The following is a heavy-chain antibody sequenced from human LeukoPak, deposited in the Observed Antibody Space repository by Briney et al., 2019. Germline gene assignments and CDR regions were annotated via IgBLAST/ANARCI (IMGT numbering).Heavy chain of an antibody. V-gene: IGHV3-23*01. D-gene: IGHD3-22*01. J-gene: IGHJ4*02. CDR3: AKGGALRYYDSSGIDY. CDR1: GFTFSSYA. CDR2: ISGSGGST. Sequence: PGGSLRLSCAASGFTFSSYAMSWVRQAPGKGLEWVSAISGSGGSTYYADSVKGRFTISRDNSKNTLYLQMNSLRAEDTAVYYCAKGGALRYYDSSGIDYWGQGTLVTVSS.